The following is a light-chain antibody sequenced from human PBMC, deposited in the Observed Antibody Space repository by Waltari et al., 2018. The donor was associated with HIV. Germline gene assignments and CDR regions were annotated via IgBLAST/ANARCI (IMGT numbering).Light chain of an antibody. V-gene: IGLV4-69*01. CDR1: SGHSYYD. J-gene: IGLJ2*01. Sequence: QLVLTQSPSASASLGASVRLTCTLSSGHSYYDIAWHQQQHGKGPRYLMKLNTDGSHTKGDGIPDLFSGSSSGAERYLTISSLQSEDEADYYCQTWGTGIHVVFGGGTKLSVL. CDR3: QTWGTGIHVV. CDR2: LNTDGSH.